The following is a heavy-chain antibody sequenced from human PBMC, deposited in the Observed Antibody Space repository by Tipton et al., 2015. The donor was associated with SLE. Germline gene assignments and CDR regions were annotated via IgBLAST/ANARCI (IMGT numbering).Heavy chain of an antibody. J-gene: IGHJ6*03. CDR3: ARGRGSYGGYYYYYYMDV. Sequence: TLSLTCPVSGGSISSYYWSWFRHPPGKGLEWIGYIYYSGSTNYNPTLTSRVTISVDTSKNQFSLKLSSVTAADTAVYYCARGRGSYGGYYYYYYMDVWGKGTTVTVSS. V-gene: IGHV4-59*01. CDR1: GGSISSYY. D-gene: IGHD5-18*01. CDR2: IYYSGST.